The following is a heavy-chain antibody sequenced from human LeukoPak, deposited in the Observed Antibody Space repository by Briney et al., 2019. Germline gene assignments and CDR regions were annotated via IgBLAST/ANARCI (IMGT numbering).Heavy chain of an antibody. J-gene: IGHJ4*02. CDR3: ARDRCSSTSCHLDY. D-gene: IGHD2-2*01. CDR1: GFSVNNNY. Sequence: PGGSLRLSCEASGFSVNNNYVDWVRQAPGKGLEYVSAISSNGGSTYYANSVKGRFTISRDNSKNTLYLQMGSLRAEDMAVYYCARDRCSSTSCHLDYWGQGTLVTVSS. CDR2: ISSNGGST. V-gene: IGHV3-64*01.